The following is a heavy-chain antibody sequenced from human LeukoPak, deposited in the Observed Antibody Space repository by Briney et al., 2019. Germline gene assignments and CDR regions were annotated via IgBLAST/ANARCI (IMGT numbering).Heavy chain of an antibody. Sequence: SETLSLTCTVSGGSISSYYWSWIRQPPGKGLEWIGYIYYSGSTNYNPSLKSRVTISVDTSKNQLSLKLSSVTAADTAVYYCARAFYGDFDYWGQGTLVTVSS. CDR1: GGSISSYY. CDR2: IYYSGST. CDR3: ARAFYGDFDY. V-gene: IGHV4-59*01. J-gene: IGHJ4*02. D-gene: IGHD4-17*01.